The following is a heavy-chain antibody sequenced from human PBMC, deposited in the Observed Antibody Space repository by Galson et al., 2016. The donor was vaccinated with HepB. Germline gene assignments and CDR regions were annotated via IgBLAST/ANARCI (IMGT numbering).Heavy chain of an antibody. Sequence: TLSLTCIVSGGSITSGPYYWSWIRQHPGKGLEWLGYIYYNGATNYHPPLRSRLSISRDTSKKQVSLRLTSVTAADTAVYYCARAGGAFGDPYYFYYVDVWGKGTTVTVS. D-gene: IGHD4-17*01. V-gene: IGHV4-31*03. J-gene: IGHJ6*03. CDR2: IYYNGAT. CDR3: ARAGGAFGDPYYFYYVDV. CDR1: GGSITSGPYY.